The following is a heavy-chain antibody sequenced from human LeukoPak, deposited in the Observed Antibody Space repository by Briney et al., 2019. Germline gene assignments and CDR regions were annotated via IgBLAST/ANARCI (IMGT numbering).Heavy chain of an antibody. D-gene: IGHD7-27*01. CDR2: IYTSGST. CDR3: ARDGDSXPYFDY. CDR1: GGSISSYY. Sequence: SETLSLTCTVSGGSISSYYWSWIRQPAGKGLEWIGRIYTSGSTNYNPSLKSRVTISVDTSKNQFSLKLSSVTAADTAVYYCARDGDSXPYFDYWGQGTLVTVSS. J-gene: IGHJ4*02. V-gene: IGHV4-4*07.